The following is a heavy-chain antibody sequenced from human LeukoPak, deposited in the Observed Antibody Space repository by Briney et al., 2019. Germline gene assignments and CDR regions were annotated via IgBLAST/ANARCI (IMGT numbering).Heavy chain of an antibody. D-gene: IGHD6-19*01. CDR3: ARGYLYSSGWYFDY. Sequence: PSETPSLTCAVYGGSFSGYYWSWIRQPPGKGLEWIGEINHSGSTNYNPSLKSRVTISVDTSKNQFSLKLSSVTAADTAVYYCARGYLYSSGWYFDYWGQGTLVTVSS. V-gene: IGHV4-34*01. CDR1: GGSFSGYY. J-gene: IGHJ4*02. CDR2: INHSGST.